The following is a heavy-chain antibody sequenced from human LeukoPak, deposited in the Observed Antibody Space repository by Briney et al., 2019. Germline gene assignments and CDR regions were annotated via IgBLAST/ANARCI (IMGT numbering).Heavy chain of an antibody. D-gene: IGHD2-8*01. CDR3: AKYIGLLDYYYYGMDV. CDR1: GFTFSSYG. V-gene: IGHV3-30*18. CDR2: ISHDGSNK. J-gene: IGHJ6*04. Sequence: PGGSLRLSCAASGFTFSSYGMHWVRQAPGKGLEWVAVISHDGSNKYYADSVKGRFTISRDNSKNTLYLQMNSLRAEDTAVYYCAKYIGLLDYYYYGMDVWGKGTTVTVSS.